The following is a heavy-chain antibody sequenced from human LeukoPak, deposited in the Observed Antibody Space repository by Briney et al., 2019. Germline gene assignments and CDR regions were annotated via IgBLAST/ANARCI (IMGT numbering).Heavy chain of an antibody. D-gene: IGHD1-1*01. CDR2: INPNSGGT. Sequence: ASVKVSCKASGYTFTGYYMHWVRQAPGQGLEWMGWINPNSGGTNYAQKFQGRVTRTRDTSISTAYMELSRLRSDDTAVYYCAREIDWNGPVDYWGQGTLVTVSS. V-gene: IGHV1-2*02. CDR1: GYTFTGYY. J-gene: IGHJ4*02. CDR3: AREIDWNGPVDY.